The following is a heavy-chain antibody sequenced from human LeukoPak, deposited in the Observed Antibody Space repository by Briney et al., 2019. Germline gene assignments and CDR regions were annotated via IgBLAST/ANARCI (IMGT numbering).Heavy chain of an antibody. Sequence: GGWLRLLCGASGFTFNSYTMMWVRRDPGRGLEGVLCVSKSSDYIYYADSVRGRFTISRDKAKTLVYLEMNSLRAEDTGADYCARDEDIRAIRTSDGLDVWGGETTLTVSP. V-gene: IGHV3-21*01. CDR1: GFTFNSYT. CDR3: ARDEDIRAIRTSDGLDV. CDR2: VSKSSDYI. J-gene: IGHJ6*04. D-gene: IGHD2-15*01.